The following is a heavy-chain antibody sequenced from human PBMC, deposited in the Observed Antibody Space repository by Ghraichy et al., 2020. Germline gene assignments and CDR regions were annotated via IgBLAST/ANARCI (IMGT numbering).Heavy chain of an antibody. CDR1: GFAFSDYG. D-gene: IGHD1-7*01. Sequence: GGSLRLSCAASGFAFSDYGMFWVRQAPGKGLEWVAMIWYDGSTEYYADSVKGRFTISRDNSESTLFLQMSILRADDTAVYFCARVGQKELLNYFDYWGQGTLVTVSS. CDR3: ARVGQKELLNYFDY. V-gene: IGHV3-33*01. J-gene: IGHJ4*02. CDR2: IWYDGSTE.